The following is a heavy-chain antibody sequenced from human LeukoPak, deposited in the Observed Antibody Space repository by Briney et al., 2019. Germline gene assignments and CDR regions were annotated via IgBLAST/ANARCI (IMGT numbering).Heavy chain of an antibody. CDR1: GYTFTSYG. CDR2: ISAYNGNT. D-gene: IGHD2-8*01. J-gene: IGHJ4*02. CDR3: ARDQGYASVPPFDY. V-gene: IGHV1-18*01. Sequence: GASVKVSCKASGYTFTSYGISWVRQAPGQGREWMGWISAYNGNTNYAQKLQGRVTMTTDTSTSTADMELRSLRSDDTAVYYCARDQGYASVPPFDYWGQGTLVTVSS.